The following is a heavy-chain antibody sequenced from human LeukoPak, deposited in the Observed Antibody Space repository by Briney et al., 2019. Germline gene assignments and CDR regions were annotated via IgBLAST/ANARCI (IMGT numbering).Heavy chain of an antibody. CDR2: INTNTGNP. J-gene: IGHJ4*02. D-gene: IGHD4-23*01. CDR1: GYTFTSYA. Sequence: ASVKVSCKASGYTFTSYAMNWVRQAPGQGLEWMGWINTNTGNPTYAQGFTGRFVFSLDTSVSTAYLQISSLKAEDTAVYYCARGRPTPPNNNDWPVVYDYWGQGTLVPVSS. CDR3: ARGRPTPPNNNDWPVVYDY. V-gene: IGHV7-4-1*02.